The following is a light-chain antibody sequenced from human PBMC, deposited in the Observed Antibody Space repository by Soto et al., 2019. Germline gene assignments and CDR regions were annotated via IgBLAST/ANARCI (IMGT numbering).Light chain of an antibody. CDR2: DAS. J-gene: IGKJ1*01. Sequence: DIQMSQSPSTLSASVGDRLTITCRASQNIETGLAWYQQKPGRAPNLLISDASILESGISSRFSGSGSGTEFTPTISRRKPADVATYYCQHYYSYSGTFGQGTKVEVK. V-gene: IGKV1-5*01. CDR1: QNIETG. CDR3: QHYYSYSGT.